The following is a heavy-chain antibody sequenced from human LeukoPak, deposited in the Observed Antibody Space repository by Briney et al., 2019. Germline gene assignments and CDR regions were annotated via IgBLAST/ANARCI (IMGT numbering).Heavy chain of an antibody. V-gene: IGHV3-30*18. D-gene: IGHD3-10*01. CDR2: ISYDASNK. Sequence: GGSLRLSCAASGFTFNSYAMHWVRQAPGKGLEWVAVISYDASNKYYVDSVKGRFTISRDNSKNTLYLQMDSLRVEDTAVYYCAKAVTYYYGSGLDYWGQGTLVTVSS. J-gene: IGHJ4*02. CDR3: AKAVTYYYGSGLDY. CDR1: GFTFNSYA.